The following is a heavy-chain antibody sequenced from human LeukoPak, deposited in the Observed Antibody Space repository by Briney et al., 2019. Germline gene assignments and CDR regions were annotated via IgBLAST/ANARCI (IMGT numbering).Heavy chain of an antibody. D-gene: IGHD1-26*01. Sequence: SETLSLTCTVSGGSISSGSYYWSWIRQPAGKGLEWIGRIYTSGSTNYNPSLKSRVTISVDTSKNQFSLKLSSVTAADTAVYYCARDNSGSYFDALDIWGQGTMVTVSS. V-gene: IGHV4-61*02. J-gene: IGHJ3*02. CDR2: IYTSGST. CDR3: ARDNSGSYFDALDI. CDR1: GGSISSGSYY.